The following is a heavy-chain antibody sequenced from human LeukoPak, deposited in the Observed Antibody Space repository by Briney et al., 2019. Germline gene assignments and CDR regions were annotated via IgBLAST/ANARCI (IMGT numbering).Heavy chain of an antibody. CDR3: AKDPNSSSHFDY. J-gene: IGHJ4*02. CDR2: ISGSGGST. Sequence: PGGSLRLSCAASGFTLSSYAMSRVRKAPGKGLEPVSAISGSGGSTYYADSAKGPFPISRDNSKNTLYLQMNSLSAEDTAVYYRAKDPNSSSHFDYWGQGTLVTVS. D-gene: IGHD6-13*01. CDR1: GFTLSSYA. V-gene: IGHV3-23*01.